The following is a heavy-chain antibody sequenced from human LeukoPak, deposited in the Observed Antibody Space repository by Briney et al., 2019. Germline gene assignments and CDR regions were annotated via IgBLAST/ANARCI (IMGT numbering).Heavy chain of an antibody. CDR3: SRLSDDFEGSSFEGFDS. CDR1: GFTFSGSA. Sequence: GGSLRLSCAASGFTFSGSAVHWVRQASGKGLEWVGRIKGKTKNYATAYATSVKGRFTLSRDDSSSTASLQMNSLNIEDTAVYYCSRLSDDFEGSSFEGFDSWGQGVLVTVSS. D-gene: IGHD3-9*01. CDR2: IKGKTKNYAT. J-gene: IGHJ4*02. V-gene: IGHV3-73*01.